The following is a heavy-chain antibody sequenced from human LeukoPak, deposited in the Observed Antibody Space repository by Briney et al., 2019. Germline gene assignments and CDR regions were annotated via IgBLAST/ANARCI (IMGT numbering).Heavy chain of an antibody. V-gene: IGHV1-46*01. CDR1: GYSFTSYY. CDR2: IDPSGGGSST. CDR3: ARSITIFGVATLGY. J-gene: IGHJ4*02. Sequence: ASVKVSCKASGYSFTSYYIHWVRQAPGQGLEWMAMIDPSGGGSSTTYAQKFQGTLTLTRDMSTSTAYMDLSSLRSEDTAVYYCARSITIFGVATLGYWGQGTLVTVSS. D-gene: IGHD3-3*01.